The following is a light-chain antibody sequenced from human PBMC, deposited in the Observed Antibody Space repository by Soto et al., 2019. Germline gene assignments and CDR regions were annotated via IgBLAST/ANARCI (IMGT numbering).Light chain of an antibody. CDR3: SSYTSSGTWV. CDR2: DVT. Sequence: QAALTQPASVCGSPGQSITISCTGTSSDVGGYNHVSWYQQHPGKVPKVMIYDVTNRPSGVSNRFSGSKSGNTASLTISGLQAEDEADYYCSSYTSSGTWVFGGGTKLTVL. CDR1: SSDVGGYNH. V-gene: IGLV2-14*03. J-gene: IGLJ3*02.